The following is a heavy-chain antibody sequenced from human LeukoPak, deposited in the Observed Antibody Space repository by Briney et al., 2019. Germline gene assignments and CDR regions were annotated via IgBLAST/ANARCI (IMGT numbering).Heavy chain of an antibody. CDR1: GFPFSSYS. J-gene: IGHJ6*04. V-gene: IGHV3-21*01. Sequence: GGSLRLSCAASGFPFSSYSMNWVRQAPGKGLEWVSSISSSSSYIYYADSVKGRFTISRDNAKHSLYLQMNSLRAEDTAVYYFARGDFGWLCPLDYYYGMDVWGEGTTVTVSS. CDR3: ARGDFGWLCPLDYYYGMDV. CDR2: ISSSSSYI. D-gene: IGHD3-9*01.